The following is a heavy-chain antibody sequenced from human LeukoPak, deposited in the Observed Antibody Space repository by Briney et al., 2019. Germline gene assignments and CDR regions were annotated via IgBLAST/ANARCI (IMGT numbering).Heavy chain of an antibody. Sequence: GGSLRLSCAASGFTFSSYAMSWVRQAPGKGLEWVSGISAGGDSTYYADSVKGRFTISRDNSKNTLYLQMNSLRAEDTAVYYCAKDHGKYYYGSGSYYEAQDAFDIWGQGTMVTVSS. CDR3: AKDHGKYYYGSGSYYEAQDAFDI. D-gene: IGHD3-10*01. V-gene: IGHV3-23*01. CDR2: ISAGGDST. J-gene: IGHJ3*02. CDR1: GFTFSSYA.